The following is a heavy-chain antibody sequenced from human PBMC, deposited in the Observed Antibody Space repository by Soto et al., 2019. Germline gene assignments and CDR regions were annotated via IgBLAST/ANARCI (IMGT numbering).Heavy chain of an antibody. CDR3: ARSTIFDWDFDL. CDR2: VSAYNGNT. CDR1: GYTFTSYG. V-gene: IGHV1-18*04. Sequence: QVQLVQSGAEVKKPGASVKVSCKASGYTFTSYGISWVRQAPGQGLEWMGWVSAYNGNTNYAQKLQGRVNMTTDTSTRTAYMELRSMRSDDKAVYYCARSTIFDWDFDLWGRGTLVTVSS. J-gene: IGHJ2*01. D-gene: IGHD3-3*01.